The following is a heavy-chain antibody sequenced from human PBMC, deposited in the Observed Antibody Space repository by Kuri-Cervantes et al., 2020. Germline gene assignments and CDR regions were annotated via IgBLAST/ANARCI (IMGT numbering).Heavy chain of an antibody. CDR3: ATAHPVDWYFDL. CDR1: GGSISSGDYY. J-gene: IGHJ2*01. CDR2: IYYSGST. D-gene: IGHD2-15*01. V-gene: IGHV4-30-4*01. Sequence: SETLSLTCTVSGGSISSGDYYWSWLRQPPGKGLEWIGYIYYSGSTYYNSSLKRRVTITVDTSKNQFSLKLSPVTAADTSVYYCATAHPVDWYFDLWGRGTLVTVSS.